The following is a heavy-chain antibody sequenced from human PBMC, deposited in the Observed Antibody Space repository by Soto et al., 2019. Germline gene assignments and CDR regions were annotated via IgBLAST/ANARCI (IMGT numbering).Heavy chain of an antibody. CDR1: GYTFTSYA. Sequence: ASVKVSCKASGYTFTSYAMHWVRQAPGQRLEWMGWINAGNGNTKYSQKFQGRVTITGDTSASTAYMELSSLRSEDTAVYYCARDRITIFGVVIIPGYSDYWGQGTLVTVSS. D-gene: IGHD3-3*01. V-gene: IGHV1-3*01. J-gene: IGHJ4*02. CDR3: ARDRITIFGVVIIPGYSDY. CDR2: INAGNGNT.